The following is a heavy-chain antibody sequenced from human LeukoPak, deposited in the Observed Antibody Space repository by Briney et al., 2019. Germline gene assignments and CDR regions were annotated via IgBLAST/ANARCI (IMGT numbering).Heavy chain of an antibody. CDR2: MNPNSGNT. Sequence: GASVKVSCKASGYTFTSYDINWVRQATGQGLEWMGWMNPNSGNTGYAQKFQGRVTMTRNTSISTPYMELSSLRSEDTAVYYCARVDVAYYDSSSQPFDYWGQGTLVTVSS. J-gene: IGHJ4*02. V-gene: IGHV1-8*01. D-gene: IGHD3-22*01. CDR3: ARVDVAYYDSSSQPFDY. CDR1: GYTFTSYD.